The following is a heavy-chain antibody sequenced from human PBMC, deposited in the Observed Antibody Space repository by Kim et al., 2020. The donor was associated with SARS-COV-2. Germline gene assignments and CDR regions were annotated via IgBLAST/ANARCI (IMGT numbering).Heavy chain of an antibody. D-gene: IGHD4-17*01. Sequence: GGSLRLSCAASGLTFSSYSMNWVRQAPGKGLEWVSYISSSSSTIYYADSVKGRFTISRDNAKNSLYLQMNSLRAEDTAVYYCARDPYGGNSYYYYGMDVWGQGTTVTVSS. J-gene: IGHJ6*02. V-gene: IGHV3-48*04. CDR1: GLTFSSYS. CDR2: ISSSSSTI. CDR3: ARDPYGGNSYYYYGMDV.